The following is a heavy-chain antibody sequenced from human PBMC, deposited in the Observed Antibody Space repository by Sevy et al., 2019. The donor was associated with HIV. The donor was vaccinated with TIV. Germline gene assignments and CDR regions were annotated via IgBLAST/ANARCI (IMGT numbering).Heavy chain of an antibody. D-gene: IGHD2-8*01. Sequence: GGSLRLSCAASGFTFSSYSMNWVRQAPGKGLEWVSSISSSSSYIYYADSVKGRFTISRENARNSLYLQMNSLRAEDTAVYYCARDGGEEYCTNGVCYAEYFQHWGQGTLVTVSS. CDR3: ARDGGEEYCTNGVCYAEYFQH. CDR1: GFTFSSYS. V-gene: IGHV3-21*01. J-gene: IGHJ1*01. CDR2: ISSSSSYI.